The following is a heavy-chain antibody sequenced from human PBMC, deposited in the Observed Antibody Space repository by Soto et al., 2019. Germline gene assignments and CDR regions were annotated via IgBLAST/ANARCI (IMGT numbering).Heavy chain of an antibody. Sequence: GASVKVSCKASGGTFSSYAISWVRQAPGQGLEWMGGIIPIFGTANYAQKFQGRVTITADESTSTAYMELSSLRSEDTAVYDCARDQRHYDILTGYYFYGMDVWGQGTTVTVSS. CDR3: ARDQRHYDILTGYYFYGMDV. D-gene: IGHD3-9*01. CDR1: GGTFSSYA. CDR2: IIPIFGTA. J-gene: IGHJ6*02. V-gene: IGHV1-69*13.